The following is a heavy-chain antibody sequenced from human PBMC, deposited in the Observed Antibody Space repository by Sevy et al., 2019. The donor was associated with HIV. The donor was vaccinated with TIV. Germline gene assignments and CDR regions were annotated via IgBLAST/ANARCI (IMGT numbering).Heavy chain of an antibody. D-gene: IGHD2-21*01. Sequence: SETLSLICAVSGGSISGYYRSWIRQPPGKGLEWVGYSYYSKTTNYNPSLKSRVTISVATSKNQFSLRLSSVTAADTAVYYCARGSPEHYFGLDVWGQGTTVTVSS. CDR2: SYYSKTT. J-gene: IGHJ6*02. CDR3: ARGSPEHYFGLDV. CDR1: GGSISGYY. V-gene: IGHV4-59*01.